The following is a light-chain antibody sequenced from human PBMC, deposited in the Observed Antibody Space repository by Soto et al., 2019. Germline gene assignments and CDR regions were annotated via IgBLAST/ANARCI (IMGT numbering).Light chain of an antibody. V-gene: IGLV2-14*01. CDR3: SSYRRGSTYV. CDR2: DVT. J-gene: IGLJ1*01. Sequence: QSLLTQPASLSGSPGPSIIVSFTGTSSYVGGYNYVSWYQQYPGKVPRLMIYDVTNRPSGVSNRFSGSKSGNTASLTISGLQAEDEADYYCSSYRRGSTYVFGTGTKVTVL. CDR1: SSYVGGYNY.